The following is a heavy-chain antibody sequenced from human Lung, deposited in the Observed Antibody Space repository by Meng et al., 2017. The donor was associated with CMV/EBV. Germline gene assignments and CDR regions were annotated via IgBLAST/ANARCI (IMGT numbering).Heavy chain of an antibody. CDR3: ARVVTALWGYYFDY. J-gene: IGHJ4*02. CDR2: IYHSGST. D-gene: IGHD2-21*02. Sequence: QAQEPAQGILRPSGSLSRTCAVSGGSIRSSNWWSWVRQPPGKGLEWIGEIYHSGSTNYNPSLKSRVTISVDKSKNQFSLKLSSVTAADTAVYYRARVVTALWGYYFDYWGQGTLVTVSS. CDR1: GGSIRSSNW. V-gene: IGHV4-4*02.